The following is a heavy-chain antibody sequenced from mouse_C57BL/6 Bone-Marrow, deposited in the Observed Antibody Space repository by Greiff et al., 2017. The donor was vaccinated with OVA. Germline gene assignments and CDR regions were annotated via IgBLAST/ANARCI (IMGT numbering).Heavy chain of an antibody. CDR2: IDPENGDT. Sequence: EVQLQQSGAELVRPGASVKLSCTASGFNIKDDYMHWVKQRPEQGLEWIGWIDPENGDTEYASKFQGKATITADTSSNTAYLQLSSLTSEDTAVYYCTTRGYDLFDYWGQGTTLTVSS. D-gene: IGHD2-2*01. CDR1: GFNIKDDY. J-gene: IGHJ2*01. V-gene: IGHV14-4*01. CDR3: TTRGYDLFDY.